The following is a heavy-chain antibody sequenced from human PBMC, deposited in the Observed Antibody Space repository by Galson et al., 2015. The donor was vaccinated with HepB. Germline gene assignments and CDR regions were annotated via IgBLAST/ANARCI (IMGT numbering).Heavy chain of an antibody. CDR1: GYTFTGYY. Sequence: SVKVSCKASGYTFTGYYMHWVRQAPGQGLEWMGRINPNSGGTNYAQKFQGRVTMTRDTSISTAYMELSRLRSDDTAVYYCAREVSRQQLVYDYWGRGTLVTVSS. CDR2: INPNSGGT. CDR3: AREVSRQQLVYDY. J-gene: IGHJ4*02. D-gene: IGHD6-13*01. V-gene: IGHV1-2*06.